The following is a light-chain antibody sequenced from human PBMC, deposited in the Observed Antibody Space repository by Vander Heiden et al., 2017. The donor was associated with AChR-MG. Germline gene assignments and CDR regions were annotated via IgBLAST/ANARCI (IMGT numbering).Light chain of an antibody. J-gene: IGKJ1*01. CDR2: AAS. Sequence: DIQMTQSPSSLSASVGDRVTITCRASQGISNFLAWYKQRPGKGPKLLIYAASTLQSGVPSRFSGSGYGTDFSLTISSRQPEDVATYYCQGDNNSPSWTFGQGTKVEIK. CDR3: QGDNNSPSWT. V-gene: IGKV1-27*01. CDR1: QGISNF.